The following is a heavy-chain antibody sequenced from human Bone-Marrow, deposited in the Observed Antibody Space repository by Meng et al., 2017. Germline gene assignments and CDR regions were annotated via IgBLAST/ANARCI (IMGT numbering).Heavy chain of an antibody. Sequence: GGSLRLSCAASGFTFSSYSMNWVRQAPGKGLEWVSSISSSSSYIYYADSVKGRFTISRDNAKNSLYLQMNSLRAEDTAVYYCARDKRDIVVVVANNNYYYYGMDVWGQGTTVTVSS. CDR3: ARDKRDIVVVVANNNYYYYGMDV. J-gene: IGHJ6*02. CDR1: GFTFSSYS. D-gene: IGHD2-15*01. V-gene: IGHV3-21*04. CDR2: ISSSSSYI.